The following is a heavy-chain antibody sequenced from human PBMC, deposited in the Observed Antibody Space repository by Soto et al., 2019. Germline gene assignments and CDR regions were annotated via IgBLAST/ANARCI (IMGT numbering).Heavy chain of an antibody. D-gene: IGHD7-27*01. CDR1: GFAVTTNY. V-gene: IGHV3-53*01. Sequence: EVRLVESGGGLTQPGGSLRLSCLVSGFAVTTNYMGWVRQAPGRGLEWVAVMYPGGDIHYSDSVKGRFTISRDTSENTLSLRLYSLTGEGTAVYFCVSRIPAWVFDYWGQGTLVTVSP. J-gene: IGHJ4*01. CDR2: MYPGGDI. CDR3: VSRIPAWVFDY.